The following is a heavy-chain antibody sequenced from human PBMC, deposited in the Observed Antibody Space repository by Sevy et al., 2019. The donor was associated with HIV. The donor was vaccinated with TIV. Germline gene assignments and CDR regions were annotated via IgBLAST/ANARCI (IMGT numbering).Heavy chain of an antibody. Sequence: SETLSLTCNVSGGSIRSGRYYWSWIRQPAGKGLEWIGRIYIRGTTNYNPSLKSRVTMSVDTSKNQFSLKLSSVTATDTAVYYCARELSDYGMDVWGQGTTVTVSS. J-gene: IGHJ6*02. CDR2: IYIRGTT. V-gene: IGHV4-61*02. CDR1: GGSIRSGRYY. CDR3: ARELSDYGMDV.